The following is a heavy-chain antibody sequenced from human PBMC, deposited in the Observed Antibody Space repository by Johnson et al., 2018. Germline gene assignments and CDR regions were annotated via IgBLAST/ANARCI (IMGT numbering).Heavy chain of an antibody. J-gene: IGHJ1*01. CDR3: VCASGITYPYFQK. CDR1: GFNFRSYA. Sequence: QVQLQESGGGLVQXGGSXRLXCAASGFNFRSYAMNWVRQAPGKGLEWVAVISYDVNSKYYADAVKGRFTISRDNSKNTLYLQINSLKTEDTAVYHCVCASGITYPYFQKWGQGSLVTVSS. V-gene: IGHV3-30-3*01. D-gene: IGHD3-10*01. CDR2: ISYDVNSK.